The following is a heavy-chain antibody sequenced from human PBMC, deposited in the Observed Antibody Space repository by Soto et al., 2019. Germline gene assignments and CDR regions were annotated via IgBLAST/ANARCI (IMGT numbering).Heavy chain of an antibody. V-gene: IGHV1-3*01. CDR2: INAGNGNT. Sequence: ASVKVSCKASGYTFTSYAMQWVRQAPGQRLEWMGWINAGNGNTKYSQKFQGRVTITRDTSASTAYMELSSLRSEDTAVYYCARGLWHIVVVTAPQPFDPWGQGTLVTVSS. CDR3: ARGLWHIVVVTAPQPFDP. CDR1: GYTFTSYA. D-gene: IGHD2-21*02. J-gene: IGHJ5*02.